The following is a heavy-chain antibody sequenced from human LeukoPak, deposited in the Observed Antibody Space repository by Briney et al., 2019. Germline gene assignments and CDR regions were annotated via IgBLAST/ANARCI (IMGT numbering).Heavy chain of an antibody. J-gene: IGHJ6*02. D-gene: IGHD2-2*01. CDR3: ARDDGFCTSTSCYVAYYYGMDV. V-gene: IGHV3-21*01. CDR2: ISSSSYI. Sequence: DPGASLRLSCAASGFTFSSYSMNWVRQAPGKGLEWVSSISSSSYIYYADSVKGRFTISRDNAKNSLYLQMNSLRAEDTAVYYCARDDGFCTSTSCYVAYYYGMDVWGQGTTVTVSS. CDR1: GFTFSSYS.